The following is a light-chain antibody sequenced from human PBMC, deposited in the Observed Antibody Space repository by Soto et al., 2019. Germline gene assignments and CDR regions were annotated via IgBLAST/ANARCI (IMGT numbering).Light chain of an antibody. V-gene: IGLV2-14*01. CDR1: RSDVGGYNY. CDR2: DVS. Sequence: QSVLTQPASVSGSPGRSITISCTVTRSDVGGYNYVSWYQQHPGKAPKLMIYDVSNRPSGVSNRFSGSKSGNTASLNISGLQAGYEACYYCSLYTSSSALGFRTEAKVTV. J-gene: IGLJ1*01. CDR3: SLYTSSSALG.